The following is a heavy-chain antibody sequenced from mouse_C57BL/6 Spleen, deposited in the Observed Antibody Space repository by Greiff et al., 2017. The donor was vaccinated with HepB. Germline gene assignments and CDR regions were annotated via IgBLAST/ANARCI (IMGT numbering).Heavy chain of an antibody. D-gene: IGHD1-1*01. Sequence: QVQLQQPGAELVMPGASVKLSCKASGYTFTSYWMHWVKQRPGQGLEWIGEIDPSDSYTNYNQKFKGKSTLTVDKSSSTAYMQLSSLTSEDSAVYYCARRTIYYWYIDVWGTGTTVTVSS. V-gene: IGHV1-69*01. J-gene: IGHJ1*03. CDR1: GYTFTSYW. CDR2: IDPSDSYT. CDR3: ARRTIYYWYIDV.